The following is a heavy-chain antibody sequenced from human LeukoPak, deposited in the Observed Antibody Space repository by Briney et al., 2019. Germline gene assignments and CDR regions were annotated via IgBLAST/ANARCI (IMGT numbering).Heavy chain of an antibody. CDR2: ISFTGNT. Sequence: KPSETLSLTCTVSGGSISGYYWRWIRQSPGKRLEWFAYISFTGNTNYNPSLKSRVTISLDTSKTHFSLTISSLTAANTAVNYCARSPPGWYYDNSDQYYFDTWGQGALVTVSS. J-gene: IGHJ4*02. CDR3: ARSPPGWYYDNSDQYYFDT. D-gene: IGHD3-22*01. V-gene: IGHV4-59*08. CDR1: GGSISGYY.